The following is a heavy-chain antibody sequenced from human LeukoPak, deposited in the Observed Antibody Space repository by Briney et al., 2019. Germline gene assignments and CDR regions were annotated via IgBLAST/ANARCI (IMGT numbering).Heavy chain of an antibody. D-gene: IGHD3-3*01. Sequence: SVNVSCKASGGTFSSSAISWVRQAPGQGLEWMGGIIPIFGTANYAQKFQGRVTITADESTSTAYMELSSLRSEDTAVYYCARDLRRFQPGIPNSFDPWGQGTLVTVSS. CDR2: IIPIFGTA. J-gene: IGHJ5*02. CDR3: ARDLRRFQPGIPNSFDP. V-gene: IGHV1-69*13. CDR1: GGTFSSSA.